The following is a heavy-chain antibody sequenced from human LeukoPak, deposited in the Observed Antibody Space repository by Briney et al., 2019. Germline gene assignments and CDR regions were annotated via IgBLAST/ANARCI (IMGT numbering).Heavy chain of an antibody. CDR3: ARTIVGALSGAFDI. CDR1: GYTFTGYY. Sequence: ASVKVSCKASGYTFTGYYMHCVRQAPGQGLEWTGWINPNSGGTNYAQKFQGRVTMTRDTSISTAYMELSRLRSDDTAVYYCARTIVGALSGAFDIWGQGTMVTVSS. D-gene: IGHD1-26*01. V-gene: IGHV1-2*02. CDR2: INPNSGGT. J-gene: IGHJ3*02.